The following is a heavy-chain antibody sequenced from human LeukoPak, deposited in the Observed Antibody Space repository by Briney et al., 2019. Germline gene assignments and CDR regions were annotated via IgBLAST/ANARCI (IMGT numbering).Heavy chain of an antibody. CDR3: ARLFNYYDNSGYYQYYFDY. CDR2: IIPILGIA. Sequence: SVKVSCKASGGTFSSYAISWVRHAPGQGLHWMGKIIPILGIANYAQKFQGRVTITADKSTSTAYMELSSLRSEDTAVYYCARLFNYYDNSGYYQYYFDYWGQGTLVTVSS. D-gene: IGHD3-22*01. J-gene: IGHJ4*02. V-gene: IGHV1-69*04. CDR1: GGTFSSYA.